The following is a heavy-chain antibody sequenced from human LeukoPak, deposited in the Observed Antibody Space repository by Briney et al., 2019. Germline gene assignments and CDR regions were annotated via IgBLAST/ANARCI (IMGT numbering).Heavy chain of an antibody. CDR3: ARDVRDFWSGYSLDY. Sequence: SETLSLTCAVSGGSISSGGYYWSWIRQHPGKGLEWIGYIYYSGSTYYNPSLKSRVTISVDTSKNQFSLKLSSVTAADTAVYYCARDVRDFWSGYSLDYWGQGTLVTVSS. D-gene: IGHD3-3*01. CDR2: IYYSGST. CDR1: GGSISSGGYY. J-gene: IGHJ4*02. V-gene: IGHV4-31*11.